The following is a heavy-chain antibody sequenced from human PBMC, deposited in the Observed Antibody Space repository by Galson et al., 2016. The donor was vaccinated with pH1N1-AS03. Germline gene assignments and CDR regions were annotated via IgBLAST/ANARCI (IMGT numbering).Heavy chain of an antibody. CDR1: GFTFSNYA. CDR3: ARAIHFSGPLDY. CDR2: LSNSAAST. V-gene: IGHV3-23*01. J-gene: IGHJ4*02. Sequence: SLRLSCAASGFTFSNYAMGWVRQAPGKGLEWVSALSNSAASTYYADSVKGRFTISRDNSKNTLYLQMNSLRAEDTAIYYCARAIHFSGPLDYWGQGTLVTVSS. D-gene: IGHD6-19*01.